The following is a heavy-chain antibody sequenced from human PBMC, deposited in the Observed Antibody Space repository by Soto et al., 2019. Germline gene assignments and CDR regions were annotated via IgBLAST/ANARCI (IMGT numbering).Heavy chain of an antibody. D-gene: IGHD2-21*01. J-gene: IGHJ1*01. CDR2: IYPGDSDT. CDR3: ARQAYCGGDCYPEYFQH. V-gene: IGHV5-51*01. CDR1: GYSFTSYW. Sequence: GESLKISCKGSGYSFTSYWIGWVRQMPGKGLEWMGIIYPGDSDTRYSPSFQGQVTISADKSISTAYLQWSSLKASDTAMYYCARQAYCGGDCYPEYFQHWGQGTLVTVSS.